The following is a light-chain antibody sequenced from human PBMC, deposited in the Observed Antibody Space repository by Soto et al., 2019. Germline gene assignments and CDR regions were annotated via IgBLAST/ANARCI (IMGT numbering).Light chain of an antibody. CDR2: AAS. V-gene: IGKV1-12*01. CDR1: QGISSW. CDR3: QPANSFPIA. J-gene: IGKJ5*01. Sequence: DIQMSQSPSSVSASVGGRVTITCRASQGISSWLAWYQQKPGKAPKLLIYAASSLQSGVPSRLRGSGSGTDLTLTISSMKTEDFETYHCQPANSFPIAFGHGTRLEI.